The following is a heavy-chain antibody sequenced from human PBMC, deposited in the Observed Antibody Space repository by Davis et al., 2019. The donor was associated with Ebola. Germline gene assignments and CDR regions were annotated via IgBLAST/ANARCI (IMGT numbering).Heavy chain of an antibody. V-gene: IGHV3-21*01. J-gene: IGHJ4*02. Sequence: GGSLRLSCAASGFTFSSYSMNWVRQAPGKGLEWVSSISSGSSYIYYADSVKGRFTISRDNAKNSLYLQMNSLRAEDTAVYYCAREIFYYGSGSYSYYFDYWGQGTLVTVSS. CDR3: AREIFYYGSGSYSYYFDY. CDR2: ISSGSSYI. D-gene: IGHD3-10*01. CDR1: GFTFSSYS.